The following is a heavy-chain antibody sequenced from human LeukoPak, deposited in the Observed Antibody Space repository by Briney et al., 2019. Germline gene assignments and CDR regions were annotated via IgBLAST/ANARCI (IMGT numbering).Heavy chain of an antibody. Sequence: SETLSLTCGVSGDSLSTSTYYWDYIRQPPGKGLEWIGSIYYSGSTYYNPSLKSRVSISIDTSNNDLSLKVTSVTAADTAGYYCARAPWAYGNYVHAFDIWGQGTMVTVSS. CDR1: GDSLSTSTYY. D-gene: IGHD4-11*01. J-gene: IGHJ3*02. CDR2: IYYSGST. V-gene: IGHV4-39*07. CDR3: ARAPWAYGNYVHAFDI.